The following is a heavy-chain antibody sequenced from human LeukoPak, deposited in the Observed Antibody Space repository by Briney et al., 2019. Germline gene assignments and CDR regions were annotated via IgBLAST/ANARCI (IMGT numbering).Heavy chain of an antibody. J-gene: IGHJ6*02. CDR1: GFTFSDHY. D-gene: IGHD6-25*01. V-gene: IGHV3-72*01. CDR2: IRDKANSHTT. CDR3: ARAATAAHQYHYGMDV. Sequence: GGSLRLSCAASGFTFSDHYMDWVRQAPGEGLEWVGRIRDKANSHTTQYAASVRGRFTISRDDSKNSLYLKMTSLKTEDTAVYYCARAATAAHQYHYGMDVWGQGTAVTVSS.